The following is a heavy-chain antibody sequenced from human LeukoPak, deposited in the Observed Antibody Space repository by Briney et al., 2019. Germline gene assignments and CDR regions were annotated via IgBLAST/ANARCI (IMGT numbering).Heavy chain of an antibody. V-gene: IGHV4-59*08. J-gene: IGHJ2*01. CDR2: IYYSGST. CDR3: ASLYRGWYFDL. Sequence: SETLSLTCTVSGRSITSYYWSWFPQPPGKGMEWIGYIYYSGSTIYNPSVKSRVTISIDPSKNQFSLKLSSVNAADTAVYYCASLYRGWYFDLWGRGTLVTVSS. CDR1: GRSITSYY. D-gene: IGHD1-26*01.